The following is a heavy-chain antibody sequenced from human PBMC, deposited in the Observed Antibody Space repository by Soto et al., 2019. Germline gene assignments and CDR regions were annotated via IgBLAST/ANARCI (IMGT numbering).Heavy chain of an antibody. D-gene: IGHD2-21*01. CDR1: GFSFGSYA. V-gene: IGHV3-23*01. Sequence: DVHLWESGGGLVQPGGSLRLSCAASGFSFGSYALSWVRQAPGKGLEWVSTISGSYGKTFYADSVKGRFFISRDTSQNTLYLQMNSLRADDTAIYYCARLSCLAYWGQGSRVTVSS. CDR2: ISGSYGKT. CDR3: ARLSCLAY. J-gene: IGHJ4*02.